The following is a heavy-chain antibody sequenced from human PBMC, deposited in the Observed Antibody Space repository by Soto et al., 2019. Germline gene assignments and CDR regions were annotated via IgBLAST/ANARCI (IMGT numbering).Heavy chain of an antibody. CDR2: ISHSGGTT. D-gene: IGHD1-26*01. J-gene: IGHJ4*02. V-gene: IGHV3-23*01. CDR3: AKELYTGSHWVLDY. Sequence: GGSLRLSCAASGFTFSSYAMSWVRQSAEKGLEWVSGISHSGGTTYDADFVKGRFTISRDNSKNTLYLQMSSLRVEDTAIYYCAKELYTGSHWVLDYCGQGTLVTVSS. CDR1: GFTFSSYA.